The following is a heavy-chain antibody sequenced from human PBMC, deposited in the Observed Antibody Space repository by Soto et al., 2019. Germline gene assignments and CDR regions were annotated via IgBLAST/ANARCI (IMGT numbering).Heavy chain of an antibody. J-gene: IGHJ2*01. D-gene: IGHD2-21*01. Sequence: QVQLVESGGGVVQPGRSLRLSCAASGITLSTYGMHWVRQAPGKGLEWVGVISYDGSTKYYADSVKGRFTISRDNSKDTLYLQMNSLRPGDTAVYYCARMEGIAWYFDLWGRGTLFTVSS. CDR3: ARMEGIAWYFDL. V-gene: IGHV3-30*03. CDR1: GITLSTYG. CDR2: ISYDGSTK.